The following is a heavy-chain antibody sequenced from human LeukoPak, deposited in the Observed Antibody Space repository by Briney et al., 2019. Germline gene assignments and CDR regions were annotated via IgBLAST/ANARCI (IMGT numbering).Heavy chain of an antibody. CDR1: GFTFSSYA. CDR2: ISGSGGST. V-gene: IGHV3-23*01. Sequence: GGSLRLSCAASGFTFSSYAMSWVRQAPGKGLEWVSAISGSGGSTYYADSVKGRFTISRDNSKNTLYLQMNSLRAEDTAVYYCAKDPRLGYYYYDSSGYSALFDYWGQGTLVSVSS. CDR3: AKDPRLGYYYYDSSGYSALFDY. J-gene: IGHJ4*02. D-gene: IGHD3-22*01.